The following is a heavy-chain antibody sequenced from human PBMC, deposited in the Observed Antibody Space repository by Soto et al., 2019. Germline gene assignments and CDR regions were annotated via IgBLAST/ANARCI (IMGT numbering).Heavy chain of an antibody. J-gene: IGHJ3*02. Sequence: SETLSLTCTVSGGSISSGDYYWSWIRQPPGKGLEWIGYIYYSGSIYYNPSLKSRVTISVDTSKNQFSLKLSSVTAADTAVYYCARDRRIDILTGYYPNDAFDIWGQGTMVTVSS. CDR3: ARDRRIDILTGYYPNDAFDI. CDR2: IYYSGSI. CDR1: GGSISSGDYY. V-gene: IGHV4-30-4*01. D-gene: IGHD3-9*01.